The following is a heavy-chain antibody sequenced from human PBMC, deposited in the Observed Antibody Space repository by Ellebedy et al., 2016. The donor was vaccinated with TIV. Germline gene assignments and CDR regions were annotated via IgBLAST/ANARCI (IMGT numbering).Heavy chain of an antibody. V-gene: IGHV3-23*01. D-gene: IGHD4-17*01. CDR3: VKGGDYDRPDD. CDR2: VSGTGGST. J-gene: IGHJ4*02. Sequence: GESLKISXAASGFTFSSSGMSWVRQAPGKGLEWVSTVSGTGGSTYYADTVQGRFTISRDNSKNILYLQMNSPRAEDAALYYCVKGGDYDRPDDWGQGTLVTVSS. CDR1: GFTFSSSG.